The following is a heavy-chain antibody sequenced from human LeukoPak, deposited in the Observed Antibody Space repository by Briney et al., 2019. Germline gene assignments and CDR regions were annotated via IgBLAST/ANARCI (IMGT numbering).Heavy chain of an antibody. J-gene: IGHJ3*02. D-gene: IGHD1-26*01. CDR3: ARHIIDSPELRPPHDAFDI. CDR2: MNPNSGDT. V-gene: IGHV1-8*01. CDR1: GYTFASYD. Sequence: GASVKVSCKASGYTFASYDINWVRQAPGQGLEWMGWMNPNSGDTGYVQKFQGRVTMTRDTSLNTAYMELSSLTSEDTAMYYCARHIIDSPELRPPHDAFDIWGQGTMVTVSS.